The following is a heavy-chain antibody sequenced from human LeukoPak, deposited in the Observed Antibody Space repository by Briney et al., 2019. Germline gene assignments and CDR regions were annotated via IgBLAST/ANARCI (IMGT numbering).Heavy chain of an antibody. Sequence: SQTLSLTCAVSGDTICSNTTAWNWIRQSPSRGLEWLGRTYYRSKWFVDYAVSVESRLTINPDATRNHFSLQLSSVTPADSAVYYCARLSQYYYDTSGGTTYYHYFGLDVWGQGTTVTVSS. V-gene: IGHV6-1*01. CDR2: TYYRSKWFV. CDR3: ARLSQYYYDTSGGTTYYHYFGLDV. J-gene: IGHJ6*02. D-gene: IGHD3-22*01. CDR1: GDTICSNTTA.